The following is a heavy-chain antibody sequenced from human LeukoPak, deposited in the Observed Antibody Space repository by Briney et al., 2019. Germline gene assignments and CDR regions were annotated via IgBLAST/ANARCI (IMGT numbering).Heavy chain of an antibody. CDR3: ARYRYCSGGNCYGPDY. J-gene: IGHJ4*02. Sequence: GESLKISCKAYGYSFTNYWVAWVRQMPGEGLEWMGIMYPGETDARYNPADPRYSPSFQGQVAMSADNSISTAYLQWSRLQVSDSAMYYCARYRYCSGGNCYGPDYWGQGTLVTVSS. CDR2: MYPGETDARYNPADP. CDR1: GYSFTNYW. V-gene: IGHV5-51*01. D-gene: IGHD2-15*01.